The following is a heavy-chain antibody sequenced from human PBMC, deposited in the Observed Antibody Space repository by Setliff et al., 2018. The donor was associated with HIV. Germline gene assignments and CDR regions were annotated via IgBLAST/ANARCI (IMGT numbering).Heavy chain of an antibody. Sequence: PGGSLRLSCAASGFTFSSYSMNWVRQAPGKGLEWVSSITSRSSYMYYADSVKGRFTISRDNAKNSLYLQMNSLRAEDTAVYYCARDGYSYGFFDYWGPGTLVTVSS. CDR1: GFTFSSYS. V-gene: IGHV3-21*01. CDR3: ARDGYSYGFFDY. D-gene: IGHD5-18*01. CDR2: ITSRSSYM. J-gene: IGHJ4*02.